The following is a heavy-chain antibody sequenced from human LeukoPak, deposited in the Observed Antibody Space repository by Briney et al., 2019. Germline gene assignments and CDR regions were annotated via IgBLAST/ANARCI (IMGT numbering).Heavy chain of an antibody. J-gene: IGHJ4*02. V-gene: IGHV3-33*08. CDR3: VRDPDALDF. CDR2: IWYDGSNK. CDR1: GFTFSTYG. Sequence: PGGSLRLSCAASGFTFSTYGMHWVRQAPGKGLERVAVIWYDGSNKYYADSVKGRFTISRDNSKNTLYLQMNSLRDEDTAVYYCVRDPDALDFWGQGTPVTVSS.